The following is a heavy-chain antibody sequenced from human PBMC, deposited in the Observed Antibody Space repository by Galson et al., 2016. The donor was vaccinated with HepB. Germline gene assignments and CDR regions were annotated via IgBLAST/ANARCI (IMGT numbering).Heavy chain of an antibody. Sequence: QSGAEVKKPGESLKIACKASGYTFTNYRIVWVRQMPGKGLEWMGIIYPGDSVTRHSPSFQGHVTMSVDKSISTAYLQWSSLKASDTAVYYCARQAAGIFLGYGLDVWGQGTTVTVSS. CDR1: GYTFTNYR. J-gene: IGHJ6*02. D-gene: IGHD6-13*01. CDR2: IYPGDSVT. V-gene: IGHV5-51*01. CDR3: ARQAAGIFLGYGLDV.